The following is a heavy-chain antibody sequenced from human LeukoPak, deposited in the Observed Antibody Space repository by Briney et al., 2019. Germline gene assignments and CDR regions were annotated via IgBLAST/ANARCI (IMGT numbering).Heavy chain of an antibody. Sequence: KTSETLSLTCTVSGGSISSSSYYWSWIRQPAGKGLEWIGRIYTSGSTNYNPSLKSRVTISVDTSKNQFSLKLSSVTAADTAVYYCARTPYDFWSGYLLYYMDVWGKGTTVTVSS. CDR2: IYTSGST. D-gene: IGHD3-3*01. CDR3: ARTPYDFWSGYLLYYMDV. V-gene: IGHV4-61*02. CDR1: GGSISSSSYY. J-gene: IGHJ6*03.